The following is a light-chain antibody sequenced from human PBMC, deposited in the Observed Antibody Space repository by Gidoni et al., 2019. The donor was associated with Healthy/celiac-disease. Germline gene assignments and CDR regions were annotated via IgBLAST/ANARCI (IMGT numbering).Light chain of an antibody. CDR1: QNIRSY. V-gene: IGKV1-39*01. Sequence: DIQMTQSPSSLSADVGDRVTITCRASQNIRSYVNWYQQKPGKPPNLLLYAASSLQSGVPSRFSGSGSGTDFTLTVSSLQPEDSATYYCQQSYSTPYTFGQXTKLXIK. J-gene: IGKJ2*01. CDR2: AAS. CDR3: QQSYSTPYT.